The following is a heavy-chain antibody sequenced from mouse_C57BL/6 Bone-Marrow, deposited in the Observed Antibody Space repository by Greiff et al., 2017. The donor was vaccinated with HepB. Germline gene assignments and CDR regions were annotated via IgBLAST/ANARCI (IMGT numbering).Heavy chain of an antibody. J-gene: IGHJ4*01. Sequence: QVQLQQPGAELVKPGASVKLSCKASGYTFTSYWMHWVKQRPGQGLEWIGMIHPNSGSTNYNEKFKSKATLTVDKSSSPAYMQLSSLTSEDSAVYYCARPPSYGTYAMDYWGQGTSVTVSS. CDR2: IHPNSGST. CDR3: ARPPSYGTYAMDY. CDR1: GYTFTSYW. D-gene: IGHD1-1*01. V-gene: IGHV1-64*01.